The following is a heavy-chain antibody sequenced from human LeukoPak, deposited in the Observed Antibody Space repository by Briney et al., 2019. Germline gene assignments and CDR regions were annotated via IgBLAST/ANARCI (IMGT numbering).Heavy chain of an antibody. J-gene: IGHJ5*02. D-gene: IGHD2-15*01. Sequence: SQTLSLTCTVSGGSISGTSYYWNWIRQPAGKGLEWIGRIHTSGSTNYNPSLKSRVTISVDTSKNQFSLKLNSVTAADTAVYYCARDPAYCSGGSCYGGWFDPWGQGTLVSVSS. CDR2: IHTSGST. V-gene: IGHV4-61*02. CDR1: GGSISGTSYY. CDR3: ARDPAYCSGGSCYGGWFDP.